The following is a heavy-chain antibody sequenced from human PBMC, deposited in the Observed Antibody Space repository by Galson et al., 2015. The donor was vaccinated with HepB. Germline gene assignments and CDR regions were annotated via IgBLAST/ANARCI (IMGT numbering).Heavy chain of an antibody. CDR3: ARDAGGGVDIAAPMDV. D-gene: IGHD6-13*01. CDR1: GFTFSSYA. J-gene: IGHJ6*02. V-gene: IGHV3-30-3*01. CDR2: ISYDGSNK. Sequence: SLRLSCAASGFTFSSYAMHWVRQAPGKGLEWVAVISYDGSNKYYADSVKGRFTISRDNSKNTLYLQMNSLRAEDTAVYYCARDAGGGVDIAAPMDVWGQGTTVTVSS.